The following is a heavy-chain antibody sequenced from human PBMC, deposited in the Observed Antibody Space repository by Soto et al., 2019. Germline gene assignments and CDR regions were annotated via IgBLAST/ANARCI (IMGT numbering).Heavy chain of an antibody. CDR3: ANILLGIRVIDAFDI. D-gene: IGHD7-27*01. CDR1: GFTFSSYA. V-gene: IGHV3-23*01. Sequence: GGSLRLSCAASGFTFSSYAMSWVRQAPGKGLEWVSAISGSGGSTYYADSVKGRFTISRDNSKNTLYLQMNSLRAEDTAVYYCANILLGIRVIDAFDIWGQGTMVTVSS. CDR2: ISGSGGST. J-gene: IGHJ3*02.